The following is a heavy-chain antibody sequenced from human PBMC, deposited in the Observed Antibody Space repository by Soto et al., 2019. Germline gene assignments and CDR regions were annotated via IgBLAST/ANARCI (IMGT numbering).Heavy chain of an antibody. J-gene: IGHJ6*03. CDR2: IYYSGST. Sequence: QVQLQESGPGLVKPSETLSLTCTVSGGSISSYYWSWIRQPPGKGLEWIGYIYYSGSTNYNPSLKSRVTISVDTSKNQFSLKLSSVTAADMAVYYCAREMSGTTVFRGYHYMDVWGKGTTVTVSS. CDR1: GGSISSYY. CDR3: AREMSGTTVFRGYHYMDV. D-gene: IGHD1-1*01. V-gene: IGHV4-59*12.